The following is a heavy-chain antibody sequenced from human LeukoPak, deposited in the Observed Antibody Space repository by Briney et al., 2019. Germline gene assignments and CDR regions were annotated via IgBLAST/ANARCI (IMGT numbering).Heavy chain of an antibody. CDR1: GGSFSGYY. Sequence: SETLSPTCAVYGGSFSGYYWSWIRQPPGKGLEWIEEINHSGSTNYNPSLKSRVTISVDTSKNQFSLKLSSVTAADTAVYYCARVGSGGSGSTEIDYWGQGTLVTVSS. V-gene: IGHV4-34*01. CDR2: INHSGST. D-gene: IGHD3-10*01. CDR3: ARVGSGGSGSTEIDY. J-gene: IGHJ4*02.